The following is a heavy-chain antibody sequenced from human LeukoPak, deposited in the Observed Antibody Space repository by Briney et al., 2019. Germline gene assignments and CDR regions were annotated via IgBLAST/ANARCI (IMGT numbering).Heavy chain of an antibody. D-gene: IGHD5-12*01. Sequence: GGSLRLSCAASGFTFFTYSMHWVRQAPGKGLEWLAVSSFDENNKYYADSVRGRFTISRDNSKNTVYLQMDSLRPEDTAIYYCAKDSYGGYNDFGIDSWGQGTLVSVS. J-gene: IGHJ4*02. CDR3: AKDSYGGYNDFGIDS. CDR1: GFTFFTYS. CDR2: SSFDENNK. V-gene: IGHV3-30*18.